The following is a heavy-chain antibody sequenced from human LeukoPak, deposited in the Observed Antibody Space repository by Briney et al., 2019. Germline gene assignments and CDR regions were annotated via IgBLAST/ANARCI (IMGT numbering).Heavy chain of an antibody. Sequence: PGRSLRLSCAASGFTFSSYAMHWVRQAPGKGLEWVAVISYDGSNKYYADSVKGRFTISRDNSKNTLYLQMNSLRAEDTAVYYCASGYCSSTSCRTPFDYWGQGTLVTVSS. CDR1: GFTFSSYA. V-gene: IGHV3-30*04. CDR2: ISYDGSNK. CDR3: ASGYCSSTSCRTPFDY. J-gene: IGHJ4*02. D-gene: IGHD2-2*03.